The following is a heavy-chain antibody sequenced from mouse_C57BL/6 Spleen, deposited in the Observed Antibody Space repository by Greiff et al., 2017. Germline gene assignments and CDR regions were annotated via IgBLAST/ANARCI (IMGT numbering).Heavy chain of an antibody. D-gene: IGHD2-4*01. V-gene: IGHV1-53*01. CDR1: GYTFTSYW. CDR2: INPSNGGT. CDR3: ARWGYDYVAMDY. Sequence: QVQLKEPGTELVKPGASVKLSCKASGYTFTSYWMHWVKQRPGQGLEWIGNINPSNGGTNYNEKFKSKATLTVDKSSSTAYMQLSSLTSEDSAVYYCARWGYDYVAMDYWGQGTSVTVSS. J-gene: IGHJ4*01.